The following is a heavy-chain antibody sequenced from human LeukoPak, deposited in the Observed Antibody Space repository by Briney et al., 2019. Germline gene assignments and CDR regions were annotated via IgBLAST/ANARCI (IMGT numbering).Heavy chain of an antibody. J-gene: IGHJ4*02. CDR3: SRFFDQ. Sequence: GGSLRLSCAASGFTFSSYSMNWVRQAPGKGLEWVGLIRSKGTGGTTEYAAAVKGRFIISRDDSKTIAYLQMNSLKTEDTAMYYCSRFFDQWGQGTLVTVSS. CDR1: GFTFSSYS. V-gene: IGHV3-49*04. CDR2: IRSKGTGGTT.